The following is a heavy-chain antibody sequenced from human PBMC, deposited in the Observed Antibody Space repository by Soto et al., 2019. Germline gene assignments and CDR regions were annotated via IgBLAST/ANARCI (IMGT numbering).Heavy chain of an antibody. D-gene: IGHD3-10*01. CDR1: GGSFSSISNHY. CDR2: ISYSGST. Sequence: PSETLSLTCPVSGGSFSSISNHYCSWIRQPPGKGLEWIGYISYSGSTSYNPSLKSRLIISVDTSQNQVSLKLASVTAADTAVYYCLTQGFGPLHGLVDVWGQGTTVTVSS. J-gene: IGHJ6*02. CDR3: LTQGFGPLHGLVDV. V-gene: IGHV4-59*08.